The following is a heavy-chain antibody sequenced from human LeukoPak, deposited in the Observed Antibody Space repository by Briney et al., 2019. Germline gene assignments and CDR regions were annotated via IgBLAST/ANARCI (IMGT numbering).Heavy chain of an antibody. Sequence: GGSLRLSCAASGFTFSSYAMSWVRQAPEKGLEWVSAISGSGGSIYYADSVKGRFTISRDNSKNTLYLQMNSLRVEDTAVYYCANRGGQLRYFDYWGQGTLVTVSS. V-gene: IGHV3-23*01. CDR3: ANRGGQLRYFDY. CDR2: ISGSGGSI. CDR1: GFTFSSYA. D-gene: IGHD3-9*01. J-gene: IGHJ4*02.